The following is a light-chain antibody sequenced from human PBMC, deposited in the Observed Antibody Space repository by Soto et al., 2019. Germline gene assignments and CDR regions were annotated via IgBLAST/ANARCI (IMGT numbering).Light chain of an antibody. J-gene: IGKJ4*01. Sequence: EIVMTQSPATLSVSPWERATLSCRASQSVSSNLAWYQQKPGQAPRLLIFATSTRATGIPARFSGSGSGTEFTLTISSLQSEDSAVYYCQQYNNWPLTFGGGTKVDIK. V-gene: IGKV3-15*01. CDR2: ATS. CDR1: QSVSSN. CDR3: QQYNNWPLT.